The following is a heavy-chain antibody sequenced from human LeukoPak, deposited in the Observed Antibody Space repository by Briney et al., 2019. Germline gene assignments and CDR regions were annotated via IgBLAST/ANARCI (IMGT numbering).Heavy chain of an antibody. Sequence: SETLSLTCTVSGGSISAYYWSWIRQPPGKGLEWIGYIYYSGSTNYNPSLKSRVTISVDTSKNQFSLKLSSVTAADTAVYYCARSSGWYRGFDYWGQGTLVTVSS. J-gene: IGHJ4*02. V-gene: IGHV4-59*01. CDR2: IYYSGST. D-gene: IGHD6-19*01. CDR1: GGSISAYY. CDR3: ARSSGWYRGFDY.